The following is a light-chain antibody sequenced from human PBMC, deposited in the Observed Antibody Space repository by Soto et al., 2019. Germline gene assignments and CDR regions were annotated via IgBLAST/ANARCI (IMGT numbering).Light chain of an antibody. CDR2: AAS. Sequence: DIQLTQSPSSLSASVGDRVTITCRASQSISIYLNWYQQKPGKAPKLLIYAASSLQSGVPSRFSGSGSGTDFTLTISSLQPEDFATYYSQQTYSTSWTFGQGTKVEIK. J-gene: IGKJ1*01. V-gene: IGKV1-39*01. CDR3: QQTYSTSWT. CDR1: QSISIY.